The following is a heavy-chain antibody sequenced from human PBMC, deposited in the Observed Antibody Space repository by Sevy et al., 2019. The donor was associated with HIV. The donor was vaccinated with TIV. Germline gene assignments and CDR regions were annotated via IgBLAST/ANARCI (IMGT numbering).Heavy chain of an antibody. V-gene: IGHV3-33*06. D-gene: IGHD3-3*01. CDR2: IWYDASYK. J-gene: IGHJ5*02. Sequence: GGSLRLSCAASGFTFSNYGMHWVRQAPGKGLEWVAVIWYDASYKYYADSVKGRFTISRDNTKSTLYLQMNSLRAEDTAVYYCEKTFAIFGVLMSPDFDQWGQGTLVTVSS. CDR3: EKTFAIFGVLMSPDFDQ. CDR1: GFTFSNYG.